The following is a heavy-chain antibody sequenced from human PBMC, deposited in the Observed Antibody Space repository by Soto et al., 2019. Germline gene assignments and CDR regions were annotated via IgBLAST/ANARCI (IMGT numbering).Heavy chain of an antibody. CDR1: GGSFSGYY. V-gene: IGHV4-34*01. CDR3: ARDKLTGLFDY. J-gene: IGHJ4*02. CDR2: INHSGST. Sequence: QVQLQQWGAGLLKPSETLSLTCAVYGGSFSGYYWTWIRQPPGTGLEWIGEINHSGSTNYNPSLKSRVTISVDTSKNQFSLKLASVTAADTAVDYCARDKLTGLFDYWGQGTLVTVSS. D-gene: IGHD2-8*02.